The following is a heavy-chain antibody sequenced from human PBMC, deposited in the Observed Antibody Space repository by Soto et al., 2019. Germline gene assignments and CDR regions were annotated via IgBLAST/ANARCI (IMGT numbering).Heavy chain of an antibody. D-gene: IGHD2-15*01. V-gene: IGHV3-23*01. CDR2: VSIGGST. CDR1: GFTFSSYA. J-gene: IGHJ4*02. Sequence: GGSLRLACAASGFTFSSYAMGWVRQGPGKGLEWVAVVSIGGSTHYADSVRGRFTISRDNSKNTLSLQMNSLTAEDTAVYFCAKRRGAGGHFDYWGQGALVTVPQ. CDR3: AKRRGAGGHFDY.